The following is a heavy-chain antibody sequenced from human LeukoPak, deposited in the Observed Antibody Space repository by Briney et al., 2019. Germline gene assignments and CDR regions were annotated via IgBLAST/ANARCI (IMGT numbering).Heavy chain of an antibody. CDR2: ISGSGGST. D-gene: IGHD2-2*01. J-gene: IGHJ4*02. CDR1: GFTFSSYA. V-gene: IGHV3-23*01. CDR3: ANGAVYCTSPKYPTGSTPSCFAH. Sequence: PGGSLRLSCAASGFTFSSYAMSWVRQAPGKGLEWVSAISGSGGSTYCADSVKGRFTISRDNSTNTLYLQMSSLRPEDTAVYYCANGAVYCTSPKYPTGSTPSCFAHWGQGTLVTVSS.